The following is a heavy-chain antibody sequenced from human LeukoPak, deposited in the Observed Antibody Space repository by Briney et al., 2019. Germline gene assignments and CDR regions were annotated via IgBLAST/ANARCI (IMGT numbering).Heavy chain of an antibody. CDR3: ATELQRRYDY. J-gene: IGHJ4*02. Sequence: ASVKVSCKVSGYTLRQISMHWVRQAPGKGLEWMGGFDPEDGETIYAQKFQGRVTMTEDTSTDTAYMELSSLRSEDTAVYYCATELQRRYDYWGQGTLVTVSS. V-gene: IGHV1-24*01. D-gene: IGHD3-9*01. CDR2: FDPEDGET. CDR1: GYTLRQIS.